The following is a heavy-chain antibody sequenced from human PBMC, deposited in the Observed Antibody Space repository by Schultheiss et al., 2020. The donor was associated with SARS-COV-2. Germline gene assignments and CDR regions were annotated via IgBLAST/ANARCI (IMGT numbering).Heavy chain of an antibody. Sequence: GGSLRLSCAASGFTFSTYGIHWVRQAPGKGLEWVAAISYDGNDKYYADSVKGRFTISRDNSKNTLYLQMNSLRAEDTAVYYCANEYSSSWYGYFGMDVWGQGTTVTVSS. J-gene: IGHJ6*02. V-gene: IGHV3-30*18. CDR3: ANEYSSSWYGYFGMDV. D-gene: IGHD6-13*01. CDR1: GFTFSTYG. CDR2: ISYDGNDK.